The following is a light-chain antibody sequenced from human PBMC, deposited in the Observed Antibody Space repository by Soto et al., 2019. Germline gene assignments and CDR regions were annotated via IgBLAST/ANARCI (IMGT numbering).Light chain of an antibody. J-gene: IGKJ2*01. CDR2: GAS. Sequence: EIVLTQSPGTLSLSPGERATLSCRASQSVTNNYLAWYQQKPGQAPRLLIYGASSRAAGIPDRFSGSGSGTDFTLTIIRLEPEDFAVYYCQQYGSSPYTFGQGTKVEIK. CDR3: QQYGSSPYT. V-gene: IGKV3-20*01. CDR1: QSVTNNY.